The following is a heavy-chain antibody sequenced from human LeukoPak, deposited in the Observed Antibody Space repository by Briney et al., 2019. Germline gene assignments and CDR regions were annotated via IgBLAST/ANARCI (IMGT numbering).Heavy chain of an antibody. V-gene: IGHV3-23*01. Sequence: GGSLRLSCAASGFTFSPYAMGWARQAPGKGLEWVSGISGAGTINYADSVKGRFTISRDNSKNTPYLQMNSLRAEDTAVYYCASDYPFYYYYLDVWGKGTTVTVS. CDR3: ASDYPFYYYYLDV. CDR2: ISGAGTI. J-gene: IGHJ6*03. CDR1: GFTFSPYA. D-gene: IGHD4-11*01.